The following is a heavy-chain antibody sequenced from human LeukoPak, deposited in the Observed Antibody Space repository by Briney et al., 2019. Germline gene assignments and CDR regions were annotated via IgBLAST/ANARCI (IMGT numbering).Heavy chain of an antibody. CDR1: GCTLTSYY. J-gene: IGHJ3*02. V-gene: IGHV1-46*01. CDR3: ARYGFSTVWQGGWHAFDI. CDR2: INPTVGDT. D-gene: IGHD6-13*01. Sequence: ASVKVSCKASGCTLTSYYMHWVRQAPGQGLEWMGIINPTVGDTIYAQKFQGRVTMTRDMSTSTVYMELSSLRSDDTAVYYCARYGFSTVWQGGWHAFDIWGQGTMVTVSS.